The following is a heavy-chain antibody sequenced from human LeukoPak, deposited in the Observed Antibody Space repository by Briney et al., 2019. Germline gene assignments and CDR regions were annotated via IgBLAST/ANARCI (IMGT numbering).Heavy chain of an antibody. Sequence: SETLSLTCAVYGGSFSGYYWSWIRQPPGKRLEWGGEIIHSGGTNYNPSLKSRVTISLDTTKNQFSLNLRSVHAADTAVYYCARWRRLLSFGPLTSFDPWGQGTLVTVS. V-gene: IGHV4-34*12. CDR3: ARWRRLLSFGPLTSFDP. CDR2: IIHSGGT. CDR1: GGSFSGYY. D-gene: IGHD3-10*01. J-gene: IGHJ5*02.